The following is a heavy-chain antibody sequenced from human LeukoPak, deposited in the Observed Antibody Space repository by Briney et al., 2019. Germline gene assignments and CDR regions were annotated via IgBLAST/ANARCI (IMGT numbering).Heavy chain of an antibody. J-gene: IGHJ3*02. CDR1: GGSFSGYY. Sequence: SETLSLTCAVYGGSFSGYYWSWIRQPPGKWLEWIGEINHSGSTNYNASLKRRVTISVDTSKNQFSLKLSSVTAAETAVYYCASATLYYDYVWGPTRDAFDIWGQGTMVTVSS. V-gene: IGHV4-34*01. CDR3: ASATLYYDYVWGPTRDAFDI. CDR2: INHSGST. D-gene: IGHD3-16*01.